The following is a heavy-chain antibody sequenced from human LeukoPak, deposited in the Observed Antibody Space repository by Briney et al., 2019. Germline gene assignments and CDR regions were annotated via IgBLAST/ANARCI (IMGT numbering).Heavy chain of an antibody. CDR1: GFTFSNYW. V-gene: IGHV3-7*01. J-gene: IGHJ4*02. CDR2: IKEDGSVK. CDR3: ARRFDY. Sequence: GGPLRLSCAASGFTFSNYWMSWVRQAPGKGLEWVANIKEDGSVKYYVDSVKGRFIISRDNAKNSLYLQMNSLRAEDTAVYYCARRFDYWGQGTLVTVSS.